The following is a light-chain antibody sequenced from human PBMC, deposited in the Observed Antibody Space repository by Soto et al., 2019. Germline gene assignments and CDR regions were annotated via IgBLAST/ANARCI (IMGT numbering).Light chain of an antibody. CDR2: DVS. J-gene: IGLJ1*01. CDR3: SSYTSSSTLGGV. CDR1: SSDVGGYNY. V-gene: IGLV2-14*03. Sequence: QSALTQPASVSGSPGQSITISCTGTSSDVGGYNYVSWYQHHPGKAPKLMIYDVSNRPSGVSNRFSGSKSGNTASLTISGLQAEDEADYYCSSYTSSSTLGGVFGTGTKVTV.